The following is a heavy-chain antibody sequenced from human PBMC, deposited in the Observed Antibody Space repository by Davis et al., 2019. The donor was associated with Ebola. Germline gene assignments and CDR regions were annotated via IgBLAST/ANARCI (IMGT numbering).Heavy chain of an antibody. CDR2: ISVRSIP. J-gene: IGHJ5*02. CDR1: GFIFSSYA. D-gene: IGHD4-17*01. V-gene: IGHV3-23*01. Sequence: PGGSLRLSCAASGFIFSSYAMSWVRQAPGKGLEWVSSISVRSIPYHADSVKGRFTISRENSKNTLYLQMNSLRAEDTDVYYCAKVHPPTTVTTGWFDPWGQGTLVTVSS. CDR3: AKVHPPTTVTTGWFDP.